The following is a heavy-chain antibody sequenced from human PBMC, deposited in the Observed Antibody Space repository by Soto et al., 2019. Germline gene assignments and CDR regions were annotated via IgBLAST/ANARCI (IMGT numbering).Heavy chain of an antibody. V-gene: IGHV3-23*01. D-gene: IGHD6-19*01. CDR2: ISGSGGST. CDR1: GFTFSSYA. J-gene: IGHJ4*02. CDR3: AKDKLKHSSGWYYHY. Sequence: PGGSLRLSCAASGFTFSSYAMSWVRQAPGKGLEWVSAISGSGGSTYYADSVKGRFTISRVNSKNTLYLQMDSLRAEDTAVYYCAKDKLKHSSGWYYHYWGQGTLVTVSS.